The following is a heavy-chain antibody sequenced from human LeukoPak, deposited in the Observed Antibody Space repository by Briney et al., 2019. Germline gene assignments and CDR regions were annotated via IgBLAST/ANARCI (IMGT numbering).Heavy chain of an antibody. V-gene: IGHV3-30*02. CDR2: IGHDGSNK. D-gene: IGHD3-22*01. CDR1: GFTFNRYG. Sequence: PGGSLRLSCAASGFTFNRYGMYWVRQAPGKGLEWVAYIGHDGSNKYYADSVKGRFTISRDSSKNTLYLQMNSLRAEDTAVYYCARDVRIVYYDRSPDYWGQGTLVTVSS. J-gene: IGHJ4*02. CDR3: ARDVRIVYYDRSPDY.